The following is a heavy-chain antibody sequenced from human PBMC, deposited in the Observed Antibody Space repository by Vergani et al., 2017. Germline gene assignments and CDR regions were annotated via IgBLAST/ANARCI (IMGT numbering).Heavy chain of an antibody. J-gene: IGHJ6*02. CDR1: GFTFSSYS. CDR2: ISSSSSYI. CDR3: ARAWELLPLNYYYGMDV. D-gene: IGHD1-26*01. Sequence: EVQLLESGGGLVQPGGSLRLSCAASGFTFSSYSMNWVRQAPGKGLEWVSSISSSSSYIYYTDSVKGRFTISRDNAKNSLYLQMNSLRAEDTAVYYCARAWELLPLNYYYGMDVWGQGTTVSVSS. V-gene: IGHV3-21*04.